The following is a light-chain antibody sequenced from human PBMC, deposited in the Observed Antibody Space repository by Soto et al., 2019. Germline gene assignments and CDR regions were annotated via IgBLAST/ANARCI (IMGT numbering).Light chain of an antibody. V-gene: IGKV1-5*03. Sequence: DIQMTQSPSTLSASVGDRVTITCRASQSISSWLAWYQQKPGKAPKFLISKASTLESGVPSRFSGSGSGTEVTLTLSSVQPDDFATYYCQQYKSYPLTFGGGPKVDIQ. CDR2: KAS. J-gene: IGKJ4*01. CDR3: QQYKSYPLT. CDR1: QSISSW.